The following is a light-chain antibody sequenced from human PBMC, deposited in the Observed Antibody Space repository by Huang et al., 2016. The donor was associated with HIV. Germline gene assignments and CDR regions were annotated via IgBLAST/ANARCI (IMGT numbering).Light chain of an antibody. CDR2: DAS. J-gene: IGKJ4*01. Sequence: EIVLTQSPATLSLSPGERATLSCRASQSVSSYLAWYQQKPGQAPRLLIYDASNRATCSPARFSGSGSGTDFTLTISSLEPEDFAVYYCQHRSNWPLTFGGGTKVEIK. CDR1: QSVSSY. V-gene: IGKV3-11*01. CDR3: QHRSNWPLT.